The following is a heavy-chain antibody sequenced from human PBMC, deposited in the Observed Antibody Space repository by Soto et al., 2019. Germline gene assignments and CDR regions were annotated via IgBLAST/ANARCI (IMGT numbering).Heavy chain of an antibody. CDR1: GFTFSSYA. J-gene: IGHJ5*02. D-gene: IGHD2-2*01. V-gene: IGHV3-23*01. Sequence: PGGSLRLSCAASGFTFSSYAMSWVRQAPGKGLEWVSAISGSGGSTYYADSVEGRFTISRDNSKNTLYLQMNSLRAEDTAVYYCARKGYCSSTSCRKSDNWFDPWGQGTLVTVSS. CDR3: ARKGYCSSTSCRKSDNWFDP. CDR2: ISGSGGST.